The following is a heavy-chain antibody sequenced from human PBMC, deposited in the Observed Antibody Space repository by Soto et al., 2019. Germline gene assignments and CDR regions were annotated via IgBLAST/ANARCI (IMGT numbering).Heavy chain of an antibody. V-gene: IGHV4-30-4*01. J-gene: IGHJ4*02. CDR2: IYWSGST. CDR3: ARADDFSDRFDY. CDR1: PSPISSAHFY. D-gene: IGHD4-17*01. Sequence: PSQTLSLTGTPSPSPISSAHFYCTRIRQRPGKGLEWIGNIYWSGSTYYNPSLRSRAIMSVDTSQNQFSLKLSSLTAADTAVYFCARADDFSDRFDYWGQGALVTVSS.